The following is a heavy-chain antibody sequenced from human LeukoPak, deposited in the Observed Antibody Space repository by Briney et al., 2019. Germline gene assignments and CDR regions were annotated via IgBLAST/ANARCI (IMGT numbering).Heavy chain of an antibody. J-gene: IGHJ3*02. CDR3: ARDLGIGTGDDAFDI. CDR1: GFTFSSYE. Sequence: GGSLRLSCAASGFTFSSYEMNWVRQAPGKGLEWVSYISSSGSTIYYADSVKGRFTISRDNAKNSLYLQMNSLRAEDTAVYYCARDLGIGTGDDAFDIWGQGTMVTVSS. V-gene: IGHV3-48*03. CDR2: ISSSGSTI. D-gene: IGHD3-10*01.